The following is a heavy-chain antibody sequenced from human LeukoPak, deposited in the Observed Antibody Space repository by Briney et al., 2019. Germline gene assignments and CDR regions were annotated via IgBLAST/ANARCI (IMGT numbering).Heavy chain of an antibody. Sequence: PGGSLRLSCAASGFTFSSYAMSWVRQAPGKGLEWVSVISGSGGSTYYADSVKGRFTISRDNSKLTLYLQMNSLRADDTAVYYCAKDLGDYRYYFDYWGQGTLVTVSS. V-gene: IGHV3-23*01. J-gene: IGHJ4*01. CDR2: ISGSGGST. D-gene: IGHD4-11*01. CDR1: GFTFSSYA. CDR3: AKDLGDYRYYFDY.